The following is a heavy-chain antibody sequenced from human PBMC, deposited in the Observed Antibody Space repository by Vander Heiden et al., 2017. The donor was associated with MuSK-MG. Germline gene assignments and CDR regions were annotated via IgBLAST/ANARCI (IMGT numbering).Heavy chain of an antibody. J-gene: IGHJ2*01. CDR2: IYYSGST. V-gene: IGHV4-59*01. Sequence: QLQESGPGRVNPSETLSLPCPVLGGSISSYYWSWIRQPPGKGLEWIGYIYYSGSTNYNPSLKSRVTISVDTSKNQFSLKLSSVTAADTAVYYCARRDSSLWYFDLWGRGTLVTVSS. CDR3: ARRDSSLWYFDL. D-gene: IGHD2-21*02. CDR1: GGSISSYY.